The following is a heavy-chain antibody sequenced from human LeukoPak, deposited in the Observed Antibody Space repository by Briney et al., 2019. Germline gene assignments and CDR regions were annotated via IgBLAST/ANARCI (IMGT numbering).Heavy chain of an antibody. CDR3: ARDIIGTFNWFDP. D-gene: IGHD1-14*01. CDR1: GGSFSGYY. V-gene: IGHV4-4*07. J-gene: IGHJ5*02. CDR2: IFSSGST. Sequence: SETLSLTCAVYGGSFSGYYWSWIRQPAGKGLEWIGRIFSSGSTNYNPSLKSRVTMSVDTPKNQFSLKLSSVTAADTAVYYCARDIIGTFNWFDPWGQGTLVTVSS.